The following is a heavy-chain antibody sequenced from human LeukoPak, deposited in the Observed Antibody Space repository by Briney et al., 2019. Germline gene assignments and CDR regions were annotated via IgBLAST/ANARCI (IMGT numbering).Heavy chain of an antibody. CDR3: AKPPRGSGADY. V-gene: IGHV3-23*01. J-gene: IGHJ4*02. Sequence: GGSLRLSCAASGFTFSNYAMNWVRQAPGKGLEWVSIISGSGDRTYYTDSVKGRFTISRDNSKNTLYLHMNSLRAEDTAVYYCAKPPRGSGADYWGQGTLVTVSS. CDR1: GFTFSNYA. D-gene: IGHD3-10*01. CDR2: ISGSGDRT.